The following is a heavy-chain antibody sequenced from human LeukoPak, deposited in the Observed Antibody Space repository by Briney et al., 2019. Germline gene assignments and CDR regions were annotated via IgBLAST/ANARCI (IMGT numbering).Heavy chain of an antibody. Sequence: QPGGSLRLSCAASGFTFISYEMNWVRQAPGKGLEWISYISSSGSTIYYADSVKGRFTISRDNAKNSLYLQMNSLRAEDTAVYYCARGYYYDSSGSPGGDYWGQGTLVTASS. CDR1: GFTFISYE. CDR3: ARGYYYDSSGSPGGDY. J-gene: IGHJ4*02. CDR2: ISSSGSTI. D-gene: IGHD3-22*01. V-gene: IGHV3-48*03.